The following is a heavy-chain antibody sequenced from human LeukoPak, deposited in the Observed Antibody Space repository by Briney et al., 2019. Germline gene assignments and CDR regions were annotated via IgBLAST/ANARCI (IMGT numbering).Heavy chain of an antibody. CDR1: GFTFSSYA. CDR3: AKQVWYSSSWYSDY. J-gene: IGHJ4*02. V-gene: IGHV3-23*01. D-gene: IGHD6-13*01. CDR2: ISGSGAST. Sequence: GGSLRLSCAASGFTFSSYAMSWVRQAPGKGLEWVSSISGSGASTYYADSVKGRFTISRDNAKNTLYLEMNSLRAEDTAVYYCAKQVWYSSSWYSDYWGQGTLVTVSS.